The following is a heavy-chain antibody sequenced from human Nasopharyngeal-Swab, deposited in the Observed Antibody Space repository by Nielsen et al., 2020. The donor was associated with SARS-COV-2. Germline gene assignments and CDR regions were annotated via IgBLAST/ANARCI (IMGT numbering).Heavy chain of an antibody. D-gene: IGHD3-22*01. CDR2: IKEDGSEK. CDR3: LRGDRRDY. J-gene: IGHJ4*02. V-gene: IGHV3-7*01. Sequence: GESLKISCAASGFTFGNYWMSWVRQAPGKRLEWVANIKEDGSEKDYVDSVKGRFTTSRDNAKNSLYLEMNSLRAEDTAVYYCLRGDRRDYWGPGTLVSVSS. CDR1: GFTFGNYW.